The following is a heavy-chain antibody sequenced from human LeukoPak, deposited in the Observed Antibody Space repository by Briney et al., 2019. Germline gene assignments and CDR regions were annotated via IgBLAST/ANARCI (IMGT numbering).Heavy chain of an antibody. D-gene: IGHD5-18*01. CDR2: INPNSGGT. J-gene: IGHJ4*02. Sequence: ASVKVSCMASGYTFTGYYMHWVRQAPGQGLEWMGRINPNSGGTNYAQKFQGRVTMTRDTSISTAYMELSRLRSDDTAVYYCARDASARYSYGSVYWGQGTLVTVPS. CDR1: GYTFTGYY. CDR3: ARDASARYSYGSVY. V-gene: IGHV1-2*06.